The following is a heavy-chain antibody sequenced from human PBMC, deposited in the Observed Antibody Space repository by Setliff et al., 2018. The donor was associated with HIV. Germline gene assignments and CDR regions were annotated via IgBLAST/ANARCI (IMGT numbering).Heavy chain of an antibody. Sequence: ASVKVSCAASGFTVSSNYMNWVRQAPGKGLEWVSVIYSGGSTYYADSVKGRFTISRDNSKNTLYLQMNSLRGEDTAVYYCARGYYMDVWGKGTTVTVSS. J-gene: IGHJ6*03. CDR3: ARGYYMDV. CDR1: GFTVSSNY. CDR2: IYSGGST. V-gene: IGHV3-66*02.